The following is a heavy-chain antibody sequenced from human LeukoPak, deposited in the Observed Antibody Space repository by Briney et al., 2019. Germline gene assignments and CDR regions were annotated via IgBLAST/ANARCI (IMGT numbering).Heavy chain of an antibody. V-gene: IGHV1-2*02. Sequence: ASVKVSCKASGYTFTGYYMHWVRQAPGQGLEWMGWINPNNGGTNYAQKFQGRVTMTRDTSISTAYMELNRLRSDDTAVYYCARDPYSDYFDYWGQGTLVTVSS. CDR3: ARDPYSDYFDY. D-gene: IGHD5-18*01. J-gene: IGHJ4*02. CDR1: GYTFTGYY. CDR2: INPNNGGT.